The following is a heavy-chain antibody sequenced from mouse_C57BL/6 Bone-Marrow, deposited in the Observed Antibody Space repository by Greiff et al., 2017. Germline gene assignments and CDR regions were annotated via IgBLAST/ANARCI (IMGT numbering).Heavy chain of an antibody. J-gene: IGHJ3*01. CDR1: GYTFTSYW. CDR2: IDPSDSYT. D-gene: IGHD1-1*01. CDR3: ARYGRAY. Sequence: VQLQQPGAELVKPGASVKLSCKASGYTFTSYWMQWVKQRPGQGLEWIGEIDPSDSYTNYNQKFKGKATWTVYTSSSTAYMQLSSLTSEDSAVYYCARYGRAYWGQGTLVTVSA. V-gene: IGHV1-50*01.